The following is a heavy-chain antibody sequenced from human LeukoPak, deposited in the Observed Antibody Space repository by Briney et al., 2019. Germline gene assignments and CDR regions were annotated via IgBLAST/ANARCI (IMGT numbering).Heavy chain of an antibody. CDR3: ARLGIIDAFDI. J-gene: IGHJ3*02. D-gene: IGHD7-27*01. CDR2: IYYSGST. Sequence: SETLSLTCIVSGGSISVSTNYRGWIRQPPGKGLEWIGSIYYSGSTYYNPSLKSRVTISVDTSKNQFSLKLSSVTAADTAVYYCARLGIIDAFDIWGQGTMVTVSS. CDR1: GGSISVSTNY. V-gene: IGHV4-39*01.